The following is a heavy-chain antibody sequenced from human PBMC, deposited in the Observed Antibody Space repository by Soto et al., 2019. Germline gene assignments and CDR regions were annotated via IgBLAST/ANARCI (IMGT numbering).Heavy chain of an antibody. D-gene: IGHD4-17*01. CDR3: AGGLHGDFNCDY. CDR1: GYTFTSYD. CDR2: MNPNSGNT. V-gene: IGHV1-8*01. J-gene: IGHJ4*02. Sequence: QVQLVQSGAEVKKPGASVKVSCKASGYTFTSYDINWVRQATGQGLDWMGWMNPNSGNTGYAQKFQGRVTMTRTTSIGTGYMELRSLRSEDTAVYYCAGGLHGDFNCDYWGQGTLVTVAS.